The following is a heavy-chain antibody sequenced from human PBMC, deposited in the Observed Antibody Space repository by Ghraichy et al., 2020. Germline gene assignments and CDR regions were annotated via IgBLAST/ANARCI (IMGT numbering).Heavy chain of an antibody. Sequence: ESLNISCAVYGGSFSGYYWNWIRQPPGKGLEWIGEINHSGSTNYNPSLKSRVTISVDTSKNQFSLKLSSVTAADTAVYYCARGAPISLGYYYGMDVWGQGTTVTVSS. V-gene: IGHV4-34*01. CDR1: GGSFSGYY. CDR2: INHSGST. D-gene: IGHD3-3*01. J-gene: IGHJ6*02. CDR3: ARGAPISLGYYYGMDV.